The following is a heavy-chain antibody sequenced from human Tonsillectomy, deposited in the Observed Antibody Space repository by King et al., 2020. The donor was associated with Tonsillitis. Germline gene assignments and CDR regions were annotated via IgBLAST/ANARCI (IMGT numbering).Heavy chain of an antibody. J-gene: IGHJ4*02. D-gene: IGHD5-12*01. CDR1: GFTFSSYA. V-gene: IGHV3-23*04. CDR2: IFAGGDLT. Sequence: LVESGGGLVQPGGSLRLSCAASGFTFSSYAMGWVRQAPGKGLEWVSAIFAGGDLTYYADSVKGRFTISRDNSKNTLYLQMNSLRAEDTAVFYCAKLVATAYFDYWGQGTQVTVSS. CDR3: AKLVATAYFDY.